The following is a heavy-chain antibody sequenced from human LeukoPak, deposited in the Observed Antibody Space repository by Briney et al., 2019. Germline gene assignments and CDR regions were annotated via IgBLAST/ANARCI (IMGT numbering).Heavy chain of an antibody. J-gene: IGHJ4*02. D-gene: IGHD4-17*01. CDR2: INTDGSST. V-gene: IGHV3-74*01. CDR1: GFTFSSYW. CDR3: ATENGDNDY. Sequence: AGGSLRLSCAASGFTFSSYWMHWVRHAPGKGLAWVSRINTDGSSTSYADSVKGRFTISRDNAKNTLYLQMDSLRAEDTAVYYCATENGDNDYWGQGTLVTVSS.